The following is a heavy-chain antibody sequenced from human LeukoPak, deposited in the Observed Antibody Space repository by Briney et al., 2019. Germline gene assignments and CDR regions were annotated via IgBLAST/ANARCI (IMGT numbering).Heavy chain of an antibody. D-gene: IGHD3-3*01. CDR2: ISSSGSTI. CDR1: GFTFSDYY. CDR3: ARGYYNFWSGYRAEYYFDY. J-gene: IGHJ4*02. Sequence: GGSLRLSCAASGFTFSDYYMSWIRQAPGKGLEWVSYISSSGSTIYYADSLKGRFTISRDNAKNSPYLQMNSLRAEDTAVYYCARGYYNFWSGYRAEYYFDYWGQGTLVTVSS. V-gene: IGHV3-11*04.